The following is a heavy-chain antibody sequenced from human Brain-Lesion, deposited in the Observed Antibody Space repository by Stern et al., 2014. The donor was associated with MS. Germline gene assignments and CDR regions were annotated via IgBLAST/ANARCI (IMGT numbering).Heavy chain of an antibody. D-gene: IGHD3-10*01. CDR1: GFPFSNYW. Sequence: EVHLVESGGGLVQPGGSLRLSCAASGFPFSNYWMHWVRQAPGKGLVWVSRVNNDGRRTSYADSVKGRFTMSRDNAKNTLYLQMNSLRVEDTAIYYCARGERWFDSWGQGTLVTVSS. V-gene: IGHV3-74*02. CDR3: ARGERWFDS. CDR2: VNNDGRRT. J-gene: IGHJ5*01.